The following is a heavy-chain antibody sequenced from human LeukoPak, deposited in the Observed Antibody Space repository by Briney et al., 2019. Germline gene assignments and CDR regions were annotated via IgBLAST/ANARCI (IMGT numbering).Heavy chain of an antibody. D-gene: IGHD3-22*01. V-gene: IGHV3-30*03. CDR3: ARNGNYDSRYYYYYGMDV. J-gene: IGHJ6*02. CDR1: GFTFSSYG. Sequence: GGSLRLSCAASGFTFSSYGMHWVRQAPGKGLEWVAVISYDGSNKYYADSVKGRFTISRDNSKNTLYLQMNSLRAEDTAVYYCARNGNYDSRYYYYYGMDVWGQGTTVTVSS. CDR2: ISYDGSNK.